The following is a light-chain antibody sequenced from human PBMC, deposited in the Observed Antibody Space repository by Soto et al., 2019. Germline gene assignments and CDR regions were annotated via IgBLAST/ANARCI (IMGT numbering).Light chain of an antibody. CDR2: AAS. Sequence: AIQMTQFPSSLSASVGDRVTITCRASQGIRNDLGWYQQKPGKAPNLLIYAASSLQSGVPSRFSGSGSGTDFTLTINSLQPEDFATYYCLQDFNYPLTFGGGTKVDIK. J-gene: IGKJ4*01. CDR1: QGIRND. V-gene: IGKV1-6*01. CDR3: LQDFNYPLT.